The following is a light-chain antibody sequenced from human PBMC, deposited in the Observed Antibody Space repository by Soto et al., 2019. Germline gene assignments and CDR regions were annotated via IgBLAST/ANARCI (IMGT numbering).Light chain of an antibody. Sequence: EIVLTQSPATLSLSPGERATLSCRASQSVSKYLAWYQQKPGQAPRLLIHDASNMATGIPARFSGSGSGTDFTLTISSLEPEDVGVDYCQQRSNWPPITFGGGTKVEIK. V-gene: IGKV3-11*01. CDR1: QSVSKY. CDR3: QQRSNWPPIT. CDR2: DAS. J-gene: IGKJ4*01.